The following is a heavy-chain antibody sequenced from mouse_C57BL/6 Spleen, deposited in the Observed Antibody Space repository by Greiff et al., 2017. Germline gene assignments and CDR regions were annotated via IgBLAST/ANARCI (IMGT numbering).Heavy chain of an antibody. Sequence: EVMLVESGGGLVKPGGSLKLSCAASGFTFSDYGMHWVRQAPEKGLEWVAYLSSGRSTSYYADTVKGRFTISRDNAKNTLFLQMTSLRSEDTAMYYCARSYYYCSSYFDYWGQGTTLTVSS. CDR3: ARSYYYCSSYFDY. V-gene: IGHV5-17*01. J-gene: IGHJ2*01. CDR1: GFTFSDYG. CDR2: LSSGRSTS. D-gene: IGHD1-1*01.